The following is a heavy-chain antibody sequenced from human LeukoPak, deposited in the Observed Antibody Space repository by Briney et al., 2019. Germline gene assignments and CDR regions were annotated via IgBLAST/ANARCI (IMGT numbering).Heavy chain of an antibody. Sequence: SETLSLTCAVYGGSFSGYYWSWIRQPPGKGLEWIGEINHSGSTNYNPSLKSRVTISVDTSKNQFSLKLSSMTAADTAVYYCARVPWLYSSGWYPFDYWGQGTLVTVSS. CDR1: GGSFSGYY. D-gene: IGHD6-19*01. CDR2: INHSGST. J-gene: IGHJ4*02. V-gene: IGHV4-34*01. CDR3: ARVPWLYSSGWYPFDY.